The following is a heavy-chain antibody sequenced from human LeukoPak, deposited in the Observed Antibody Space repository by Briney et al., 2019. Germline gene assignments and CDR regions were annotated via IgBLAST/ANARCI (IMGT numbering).Heavy chain of an antibody. V-gene: IGHV3-23*01. D-gene: IGHD1-14*01. J-gene: IGHJ4*02. CDR3: AKDKPPSIAGFLDS. Sequence: PGGSLRLSCAASGFTFTSYAMSWVRQAPGKGLECVSVIDTSGGNTFYGDSVKGRFTISGDNSKNMVYLQMNSLRAEDTAIYYCAKDKPPSIAGFLDSWGQGTLVTVSS. CDR1: GFTFTSYA. CDR2: IDTSGGNT.